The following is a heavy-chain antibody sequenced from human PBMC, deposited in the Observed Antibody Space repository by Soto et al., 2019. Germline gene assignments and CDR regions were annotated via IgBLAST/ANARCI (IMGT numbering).Heavy chain of an antibody. CDR2: IYSSGTT. V-gene: IGHV4-4*07. J-gene: IGHJ5*02. CDR1: GISIDNYY. CDR3: VRDVGGSGWFAP. Sequence: QVQLQQSGPGLVKPSETLSLTCTVSGISIDNYYCSWIRQSAGKGLEWIGRIYSSGTTNYNPSLKSRVTMSVDMSKSQFSLNVRSVTAADTAVYYCVRDVGGSGWFAPWGQGTLVTVSS.